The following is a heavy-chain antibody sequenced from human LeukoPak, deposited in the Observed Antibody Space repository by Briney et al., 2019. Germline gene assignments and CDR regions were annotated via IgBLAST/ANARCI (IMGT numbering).Heavy chain of an antibody. V-gene: IGHV4-39*01. CDR2: IYYSGST. CDR1: GGSISNTSYY. Sequence: SETLSLTCTVSGGSISNTSYYWGWIRQPPGEGLECIGTIYYSGSTYYNPSLKSRVTMSVDTSKNQFSLKLSSVTAADTAVYYCARVKWLWGYYYYMDVGGKGTTVTVSS. J-gene: IGHJ6*03. CDR3: ARVKWLWGYYYYMDV. D-gene: IGHD3-16*01.